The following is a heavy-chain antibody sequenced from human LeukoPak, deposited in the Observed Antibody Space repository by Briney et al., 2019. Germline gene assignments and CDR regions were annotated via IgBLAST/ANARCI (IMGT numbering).Heavy chain of an antibody. J-gene: IGHJ4*02. CDR2: IGGSGSST. D-gene: IGHD2-2*01. V-gene: IGHV3-23*01. CDR3: AKAGIFCSSTSCSPFFDY. Sequence: GGSLRLSCAASGFIFSNYAMSWVRQAPGKGLEWVSAIGGSGSSTHYADSVKGRFTISRDNSKNTLYLQMNSLRGEDTAVYYCAKAGIFCSSTSCSPFFDYWGQGTLVTVSS. CDR1: GFIFSNYA.